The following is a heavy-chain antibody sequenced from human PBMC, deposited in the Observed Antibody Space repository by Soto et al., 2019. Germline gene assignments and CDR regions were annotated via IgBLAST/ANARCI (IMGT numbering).Heavy chain of an antibody. V-gene: IGHV4-59*12. J-gene: IGHJ4*02. CDR2: IYYSGST. D-gene: IGHD2-21*01. CDR1: GDSISSYY. CDR3: VRGNVVAIDY. Sequence: SETLSLTCTVSGDSISSYYWSWIRQPPGKGLEWIGYIYYSGSTYYNPSLKSRVTISVDRSKNQFSLKLSSVTAADTAVYYCVRGNVVAIDYWGQGTLVTVS.